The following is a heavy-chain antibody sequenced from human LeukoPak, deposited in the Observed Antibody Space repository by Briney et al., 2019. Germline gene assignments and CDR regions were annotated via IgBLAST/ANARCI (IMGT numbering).Heavy chain of an antibody. Sequence: SETLSLTCTVSGGSINIYYWSWIRQPAGKGLEWIGRIYTSGSTNYNPSLKSRVTMSVDTSKNQFSLKLSSVTAADTAIYHCASYSGIYSAFEIWSQGTLVTVSS. V-gene: IGHV4-4*07. D-gene: IGHD1-26*01. J-gene: IGHJ3*02. CDR3: ASYSGIYSAFEI. CDR1: GGSINIYY. CDR2: IYTSGST.